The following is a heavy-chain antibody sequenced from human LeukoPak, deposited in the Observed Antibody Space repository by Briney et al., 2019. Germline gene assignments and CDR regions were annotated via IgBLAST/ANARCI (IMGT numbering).Heavy chain of an antibody. J-gene: IGHJ4*02. D-gene: IGHD3-22*01. V-gene: IGHV4-39*01. Sequence: SETLSLTCTVSGGSISISNRYYWGWIRQPPGKGLEWIGSIYYSGTTSYNPSLKSRVTISEDTSKNQFSLRLSSVTATDTAVYYCARHVYYYDSSGYYYYFDDWGQGTLVTVSS. CDR1: GGSISISNRYY. CDR3: ARHVYYYDSSGYYYYFDD. CDR2: IYYSGTT.